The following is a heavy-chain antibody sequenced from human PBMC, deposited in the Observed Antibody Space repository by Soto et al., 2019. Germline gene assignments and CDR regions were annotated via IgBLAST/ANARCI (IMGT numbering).Heavy chain of an antibody. J-gene: IGHJ6*02. D-gene: IGHD3-3*01. V-gene: IGHV3-30*18. Sequence: GSLRLSCSASGFTFSSYGMHWVRQAPGKGLEWVAVISYDGSNKYYADSVKGRFTISRDNSKNTLYLQMNSLRAEDTAVYYCAKDLYDFWSGYYAYGMDVWGQGTTVTVSS. CDR3: AKDLYDFWSGYYAYGMDV. CDR1: GFTFSSYG. CDR2: ISYDGSNK.